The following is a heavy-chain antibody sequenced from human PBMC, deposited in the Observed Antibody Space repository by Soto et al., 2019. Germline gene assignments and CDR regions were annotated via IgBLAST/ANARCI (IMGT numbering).Heavy chain of an antibody. Sequence: PGGSLRLSCAASGFTCSRYWMHWVRQAPGEGLMWVSRINSDGSMTSYADSVKGRFTISRDNAKNTVYLHMNSLRAEDTARYYCVRGKDQYNTLTYSYCDQWGQGTLVTVSS. CDR1: GFTCSRYW. V-gene: IGHV3-74*01. CDR3: VRGKDQYNTLTYSYCDQ. CDR2: INSDGSMT. J-gene: IGHJ5*02. D-gene: IGHD4-4*01.